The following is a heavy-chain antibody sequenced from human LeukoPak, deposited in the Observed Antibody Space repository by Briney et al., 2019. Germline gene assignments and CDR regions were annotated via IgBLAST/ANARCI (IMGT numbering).Heavy chain of an antibody. Sequence: PSETLSLTCTVSGGSISSNNYYWGWIRQPPGKGLEWIGEINHSGSTNYNPSLKSRVTISVDTSKNQFSLKLSSVTAADTAVYYCARGRRWAAAAILYWGQGTLVTVSS. CDR1: GGSISSNNYY. J-gene: IGHJ4*02. CDR2: INHSGST. CDR3: ARGRRWAAAAILY. V-gene: IGHV4-39*07. D-gene: IGHD6-13*01.